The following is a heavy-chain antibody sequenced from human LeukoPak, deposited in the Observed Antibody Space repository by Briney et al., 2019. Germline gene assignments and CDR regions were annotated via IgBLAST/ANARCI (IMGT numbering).Heavy chain of an antibody. CDR2: IYYSGST. CDR3: ARDVGAARFDY. D-gene: IGHD6-6*01. J-gene: IGHJ4*02. Sequence: SETLSLTCSVSGGSISSYYWSWIRQPPGKGLEWIGYIYYSGSTNYNPSLKSRDTISVDTSKNQFSLKLSSVTAADTAVYYCARDVGAARFDYWGQGTLVTVSS. CDR1: GGSISSYY. V-gene: IGHV4-59*01.